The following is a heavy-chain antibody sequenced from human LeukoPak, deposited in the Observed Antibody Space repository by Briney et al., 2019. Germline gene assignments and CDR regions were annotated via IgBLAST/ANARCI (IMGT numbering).Heavy chain of an antibody. V-gene: IGHV1-24*01. D-gene: IGHD6-19*01. CDR2: FDPEDGET. CDR3: ASASSGWYAAGKRFDY. Sequence: ASVKVSCKVSGYTLTELSMHWVRQAPGKGLEWMGGFDPEDGETIYAQKFQGRVTMTADESTSTAYMELSSLRSEDTAVYYCASASSGWYAAGKRFDYWGQGTLVTVSS. J-gene: IGHJ4*02. CDR1: GYTLTELS.